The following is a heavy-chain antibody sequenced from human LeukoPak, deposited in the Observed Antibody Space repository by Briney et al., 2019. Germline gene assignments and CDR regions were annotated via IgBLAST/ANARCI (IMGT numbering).Heavy chain of an antibody. D-gene: IGHD3-22*01. J-gene: IGHJ4*02. CDR2: INPNNGGT. CDR1: GYTFTDFY. V-gene: IGHV1-2*02. Sequence: ASVKVSCKTSGYTFTDFYIHWVRQAPGQGLEWMGWINPNNGGTNYAQKFQGRVTMTRDTSITTVYLELSRLRSDDTALYYCARSQYYYDTGGYYHAFDYWGQGTLVTVSS. CDR3: ARSQYYYDTGGYYHAFDY.